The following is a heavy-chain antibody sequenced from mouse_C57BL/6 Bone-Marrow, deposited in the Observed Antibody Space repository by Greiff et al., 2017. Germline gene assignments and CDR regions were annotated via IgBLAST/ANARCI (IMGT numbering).Heavy chain of an antibody. V-gene: IGHV1-81*01. CDR1: GYTFPSYG. Sequence: VQLQESGAELARPGASVKLSCKASGYTFPSYGISWVKQRTGQGLEWIGEIYPRSGNTYYNEKLKGKATLTADKSSSTAYMELRSLTSEDSAVYFCAREAGWLLPFDYWGQGTTLTVSS. CDR2: IYPRSGNT. J-gene: IGHJ2*01. D-gene: IGHD2-3*01. CDR3: AREAGWLLPFDY.